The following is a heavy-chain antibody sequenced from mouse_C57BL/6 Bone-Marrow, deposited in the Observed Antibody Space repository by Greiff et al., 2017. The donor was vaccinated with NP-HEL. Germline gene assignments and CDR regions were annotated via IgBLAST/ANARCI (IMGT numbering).Heavy chain of an antibody. CDR2: IDPSDSYT. D-gene: IGHD2-1*01. CDR3: ARDGNYVGWFAY. V-gene: IGHV1-69*01. CDR1: GYTFTSYW. Sequence: VQLQQPGAELVMPGASVKLSCKASGYTFTSYWMHWVKQRPGQGLEWIGEIDPSDSYTNYNQKFKGKSTLTVDKSSSTAYMQLSSLTSEDSAVYYCARDGNYVGWFAYWGQGTLVTVSA. J-gene: IGHJ3*01.